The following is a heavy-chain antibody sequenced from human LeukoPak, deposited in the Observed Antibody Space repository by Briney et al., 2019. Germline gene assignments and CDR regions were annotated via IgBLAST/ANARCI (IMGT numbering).Heavy chain of an antibody. J-gene: IGHJ4*02. D-gene: IGHD2-21*02. Sequence: PGGSLRLSCAASGFTFDDYAMHWVRQAPGKGLEWVSLISGDGGSTYYADSVKGRFTISRDNSKNSLYLQMNSLRTEDTALYYCAKDMRDDLPQTLNDYWGQGTLVTVSS. CDR2: ISGDGGST. CDR3: AKDMRDDLPQTLNDY. V-gene: IGHV3-43*02. CDR1: GFTFDDYA.